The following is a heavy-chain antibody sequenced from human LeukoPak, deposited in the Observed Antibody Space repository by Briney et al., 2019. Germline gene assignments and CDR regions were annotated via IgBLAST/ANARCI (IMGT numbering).Heavy chain of an antibody. CDR3: ARDDITIFGDQSDYYYYGMDV. Sequence: GASVTVSCKASGYTFTSNYIHWVRQAPGQGLEWMGMIYPRDGSTSYAQKFQGRVTITRDTSASTAYMELSSLRSEDTAVYYCARDDITIFGDQSDYYYYGMDVWGQGTTVTVSS. CDR2: IYPRDGST. CDR1: GYTFTSNY. V-gene: IGHV1-46*01. J-gene: IGHJ6*02. D-gene: IGHD3-3*01.